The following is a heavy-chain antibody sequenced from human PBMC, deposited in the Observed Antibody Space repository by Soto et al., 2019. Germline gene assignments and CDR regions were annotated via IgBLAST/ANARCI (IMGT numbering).Heavy chain of an antibody. CDR3: AKESGRGLRPY. CDR2: ISESGGST. V-gene: IGHV3-23*01. D-gene: IGHD1-26*01. J-gene: IGHJ4*02. CDR1: GFTFSTYA. Sequence: EVQVLESGGDLVQPGGSLRLSCVASGFTFSTYAMTWVRQAPGKGLEWVSGISESGGSTYYVDSVKGRFTISRDNSKNTLYLQMTGLRAEDPAVYYCAKESGRGLRPYWGQGTLVTVSS.